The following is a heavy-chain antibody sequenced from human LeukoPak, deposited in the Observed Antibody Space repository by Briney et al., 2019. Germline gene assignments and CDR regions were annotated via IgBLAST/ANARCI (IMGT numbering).Heavy chain of an antibody. D-gene: IGHD1-26*01. CDR1: GGSFSSYY. CDR2: IYYSGST. V-gene: IGHV4-59*01. Sequence: SETLSLTCAVYGGSFSSYYWSWIRQPPGKGLEWIGYIYYSGSTNYNPSLKSRVTISVDTSKNQFSLKLSSVTAADTAVYYCARESRGSYYFDYWGQGTLVTVSS. J-gene: IGHJ4*02. CDR3: ARESRGSYYFDY.